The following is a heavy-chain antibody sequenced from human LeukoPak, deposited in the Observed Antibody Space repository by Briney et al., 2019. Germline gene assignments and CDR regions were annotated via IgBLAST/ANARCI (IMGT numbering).Heavy chain of an antibody. CDR2: ISYDKNNK. V-gene: IGHV3-30*19. CDR3: ARSGVQWQWLLTYDAFDI. J-gene: IGHJ3*02. Sequence: PGGSLRLSCAVSGLTFSNYAMTWVRQAPGKGLEWVALISYDKNNKYYADSVKGRFTISRDNSKNTLFVQMNSLRTEDTAVYYCARSGVQWQWLLTYDAFDIWGQGTMVTVSS. CDR1: GLTFSNYA. D-gene: IGHD6-19*01.